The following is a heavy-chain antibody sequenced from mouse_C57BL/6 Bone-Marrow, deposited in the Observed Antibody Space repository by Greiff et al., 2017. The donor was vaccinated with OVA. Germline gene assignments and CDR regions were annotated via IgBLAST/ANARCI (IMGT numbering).Heavy chain of an antibody. D-gene: IGHD4-1*01. V-gene: IGHV1-26*01. CDR1: GYKFTDYY. Sequence: EVQLQQSGPELVKPGASVKISCKASGYKFTDYYMNWVKQSHGKSLEWIGDINPNNGGTSYNQKFKGKATLTVDKSSSTAYMELRSLTSDDSAVYYCARPILGFHWYFDVWGTGTTVTVSS. J-gene: IGHJ1*03. CDR3: ARPILGFHWYFDV. CDR2: INPNNGGT.